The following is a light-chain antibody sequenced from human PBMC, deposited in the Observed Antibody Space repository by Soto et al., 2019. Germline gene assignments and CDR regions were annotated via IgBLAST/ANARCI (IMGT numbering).Light chain of an antibody. J-gene: IGLJ2*01. Sequence: QSVLTQPRSVSGSPGQSVTISCTGTSSDVGGYNYVSWYQQHPGKAPKLMIYDVSKRPSGVPDRFSGSKSGNTASLTISGLRAEDEADYYCCSYAGSYTIFGGVTKVTVL. CDR2: DVS. V-gene: IGLV2-11*01. CDR3: CSYAGSYTI. CDR1: SSDVGGYNY.